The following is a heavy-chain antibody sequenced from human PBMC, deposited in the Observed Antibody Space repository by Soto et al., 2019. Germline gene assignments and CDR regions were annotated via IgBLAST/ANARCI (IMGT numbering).Heavy chain of an antibody. V-gene: IGHV4-30-2*01. CDR3: TRGVLA. CDR1: GGSVNSGGYS. J-gene: IGHJ5*02. D-gene: IGHD2-8*01. CDR2: ISPSGSP. Sequence: QVQLQESGSRLVRPSQTLSLTCSVSGGSVNSGGYSWSWIRQPPGKGLERFGFISPSGSPAYNPSLKSRVTISVDRSNNQISLEISSVTAADTAVYYCTRGVLAWGPGTLVTVSS.